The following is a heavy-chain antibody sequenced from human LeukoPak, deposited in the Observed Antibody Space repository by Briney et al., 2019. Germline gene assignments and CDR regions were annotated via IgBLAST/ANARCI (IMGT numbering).Heavy chain of an antibody. Sequence: GGSLSLSCAAARLTFRGYWITWVRQAPGRGVEWVASINKAGREQYYVDSMKGRFTISRDNTKNSLYLQMNSLRPEDTAVYYCARDNFGHTYGYALDYCGQGTLVTVSS. CDR1: RLTFRGYW. CDR2: INKAGREQ. V-gene: IGHV3-7*01. J-gene: IGHJ4*02. CDR3: ARDNFGHTYGYALDY. D-gene: IGHD5-18*01.